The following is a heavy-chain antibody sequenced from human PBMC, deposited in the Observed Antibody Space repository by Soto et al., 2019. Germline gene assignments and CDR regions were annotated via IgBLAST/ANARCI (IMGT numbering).Heavy chain of an antibody. CDR2: INPSGST. D-gene: IGHD6-13*01. J-gene: IGHJ6*04. Sequence: PSETLSLTCAVYGGSFSDYYWSWIRQPPGKGLEWIGEINPSGSTNYNPSLKSRVTISVDTSKNQFSLKLSSVTAADTAVYYCASNTAAGTLSYYYYGMDVWGKGTTVTVSS. CDR1: GGSFSDYY. CDR3: ASNTAAGTLSYYYYGMDV. V-gene: IGHV4-34*01.